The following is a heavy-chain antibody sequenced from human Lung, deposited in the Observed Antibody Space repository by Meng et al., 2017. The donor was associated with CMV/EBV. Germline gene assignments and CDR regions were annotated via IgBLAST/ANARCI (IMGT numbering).Heavy chain of an antibody. CDR1: GFTFSSYA. Sequence: GESLKISCAASGFTFSSYAMHWVRQAPGKGLEWLTVITYDGSNKYYADSVKGRFTISRDNSKNSLYLQMNSLRAEDTAVYYCARDLSFSGWYRNAVDIWGQGTMVXVSS. J-gene: IGHJ3*02. D-gene: IGHD6-19*01. V-gene: IGHV3-30*04. CDR2: ITYDGSNK. CDR3: ARDLSFSGWYRNAVDI.